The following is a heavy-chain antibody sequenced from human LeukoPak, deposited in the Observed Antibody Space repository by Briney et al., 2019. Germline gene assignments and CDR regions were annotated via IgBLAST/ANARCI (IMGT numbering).Heavy chain of an antibody. D-gene: IGHD3-10*01. Sequence: KPSETLSLTCTVSGGSISSYYWSWIRQPPGKGLEWIGYVYYSGSTNYNPSLKSRLTMSVDASKSQVSLKLRSVTAADTAVYYCAGIDYYGSGTYWAPLEFWGQGSLVTVSS. J-gene: IGHJ4*02. CDR2: VYYSGST. CDR3: AGIDYYGSGTYWAPLEF. V-gene: IGHV4-59*08. CDR1: GGSISSYY.